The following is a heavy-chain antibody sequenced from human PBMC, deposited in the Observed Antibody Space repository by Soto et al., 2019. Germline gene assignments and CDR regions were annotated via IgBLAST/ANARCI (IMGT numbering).Heavy chain of an antibody. CDR2: INPNSGGT. J-gene: IGHJ4*02. CDR3: ARASSGWKDFDY. D-gene: IGHD6-19*01. V-gene: IGHV1-2*04. CDR1: GDSITGSS. Sequence: SVEVTSEASGDSITGSSRRWPHHAPGQGPEWMGCINPNSGGTNYAQKFQGWVTMTRDTSISTAYMELSRLRSDDTAVYYCARASSGWKDFDYWGKGTLVIVSS.